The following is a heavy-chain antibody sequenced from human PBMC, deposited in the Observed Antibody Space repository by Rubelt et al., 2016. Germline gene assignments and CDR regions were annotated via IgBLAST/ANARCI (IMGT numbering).Heavy chain of an antibody. CDR3: AKDRDSTSFSSAFDI. J-gene: IGHJ3*02. CDR1: GFTFGHYG. CDR2: IRFDGSNQ. Sequence: VQLVESGGGVVQPGGSLRISCAASGFTFGHYGIHWVRQAPGKGLEWVVFIRFDGSNQHYADSVKGRFTISSDNSKNTGFLQMNSLKPEDTAVYVCAKDRDSTSFSSAFDIWGQGTMVTVSS. D-gene: IGHD2-2*01. V-gene: IGHV3-30*02.